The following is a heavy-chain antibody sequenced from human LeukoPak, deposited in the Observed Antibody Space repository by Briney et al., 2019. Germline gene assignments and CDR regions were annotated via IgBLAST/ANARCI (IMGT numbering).Heavy chain of an antibody. V-gene: IGHV3-23*01. Sequence: GGSLRLSCAASGFTFSSYGMSWVRQAPGKGLEWVSAISGSGGSTYYADSVKGRFTISRDNAKNSLYLQMNSLRAEDTAVYFCARDAPTYYDSSGYYEVWGQGTLVTVSS. J-gene: IGHJ4*02. CDR1: GFTFSSYG. CDR3: ARDAPTYYDSSGYYEV. CDR2: ISGSGGST. D-gene: IGHD3-22*01.